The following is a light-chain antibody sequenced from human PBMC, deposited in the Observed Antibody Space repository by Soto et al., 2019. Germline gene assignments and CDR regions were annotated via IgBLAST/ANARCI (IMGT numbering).Light chain of an antibody. CDR1: SSDFGDYDY. Sequence: QSVLTQPASVSGSPGQSITISCTGTSSDFGDYDYVSWYLQHPGKVPKLMIYEVSNRPSGVSNRFSGSKSGNTASLTISGLQAEDEAAYYCSSYTGSSTLVFGTGTKLTVL. J-gene: IGLJ1*01. V-gene: IGLV2-14*01. CDR3: SSYTGSSTLV. CDR2: EVS.